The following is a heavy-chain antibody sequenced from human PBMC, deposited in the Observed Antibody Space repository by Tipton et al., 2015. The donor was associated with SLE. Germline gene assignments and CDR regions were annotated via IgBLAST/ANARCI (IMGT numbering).Heavy chain of an antibody. CDR2: ISSSSSYT. CDR1: GFTFSDYY. Sequence: SLRLSCAASGFTFSDYYMSWIRQAPGKGLEWVSYISSSSSYTNYADSVKGRFTISRDNAKNSLYLQMNSLRAEDTAVYYCARGDSSGWYNYYYYYYMDVWGKGTTVTVSS. V-gene: IGHV3-11*06. CDR3: ARGDSSGWYNYYYYYYMDV. D-gene: IGHD6-19*01. J-gene: IGHJ6*03.